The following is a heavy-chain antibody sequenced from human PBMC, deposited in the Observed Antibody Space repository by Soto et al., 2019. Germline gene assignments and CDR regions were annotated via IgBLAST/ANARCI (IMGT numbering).Heavy chain of an antibody. CDR3: ARDHRWAFDY. CDR2: ISVDSVSI. D-gene: IGHD3-16*01. J-gene: IGHJ4*02. CDR1: GFSFDRYA. Sequence: EVQLVESGGGLAQPGGYLRLSCVASGFSFDRYAMNWVRQAPGKGLEWLSWISVDSVSIEYSDSVTGRFTMSRDDAKNLVYLQMNSLQDEDTAVYYCARDHRWAFDYWGQGTLVTVTS. V-gene: IGHV3-48*02.